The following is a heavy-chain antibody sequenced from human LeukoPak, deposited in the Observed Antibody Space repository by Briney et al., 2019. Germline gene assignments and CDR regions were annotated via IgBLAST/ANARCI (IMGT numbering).Heavy chain of an antibody. CDR3: ARSRSGYSYDHAAFEI. CDR2: IDYRGST. CDR1: GDSISTYY. D-gene: IGHD5-18*01. V-gene: IGHV4-59*01. Sequence: SETLPLTCTVSGDSISTYYWSWIRQPPGKGLEWIAYIDYRGSTTYNPSLRSRVTISVDTSRNQFSLKLYSVTAADTAVYYCARSRSGYSYDHAAFEIWGQGTMVTVSS. J-gene: IGHJ3*02.